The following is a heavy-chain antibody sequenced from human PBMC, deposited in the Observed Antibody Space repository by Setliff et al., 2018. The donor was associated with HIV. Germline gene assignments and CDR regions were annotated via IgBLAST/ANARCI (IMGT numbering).Heavy chain of an antibody. CDR3: ARTLAYHAFDI. J-gene: IGHJ3*02. D-gene: IGHD2-2*01. CDR1: GGSISSDSYY. Sequence: PSETLSLTCTVSGGSISSDSYYWSWIRQSPGKGLEWIGYIHASGKANYNPSLKSRVTMSVDTSKNQFSLKLSSVTAADTAVYYCARTLAYHAFDIWGQGTMVTVSS. V-gene: IGHV4-61*01. CDR2: IHASGKA.